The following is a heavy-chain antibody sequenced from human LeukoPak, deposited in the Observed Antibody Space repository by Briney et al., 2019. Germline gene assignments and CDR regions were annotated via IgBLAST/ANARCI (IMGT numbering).Heavy chain of an antibody. D-gene: IGHD2-2*01. Sequence: ASVKVSCKASGYTFTGYYMHWVRQAPGQGIEWMGWINPNSGGTNYAQKFQGRVTMTRDTSISTAYMELSRLRSDDTAVYYCARDPIVVVPAAGHYYYYMDVWGKGTTVTVSS. CDR1: GYTFTGYY. CDR2: INPNSGGT. CDR3: ARDPIVVVPAAGHYYYYMDV. V-gene: IGHV1-2*02. J-gene: IGHJ6*03.